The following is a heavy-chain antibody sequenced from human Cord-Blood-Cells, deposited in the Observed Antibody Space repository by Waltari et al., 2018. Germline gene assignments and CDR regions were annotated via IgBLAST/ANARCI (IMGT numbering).Heavy chain of an antibody. CDR3: TTEGDSSSSYYYYYYMDV. V-gene: IGHV3-15*01. D-gene: IGHD6-6*01. CDR1: GFTFSNAW. CDR2: INSKTDGVTT. J-gene: IGHJ6*03. Sequence: EVQLVESGGGLVKPGGSLRLSCAASGFTFSNAWMSWVRQAPGKGLEWVGRINSKTDGVTTDYAAPVKGRFTISRDDSKNTLYLQMNSLKTEDTAVYYCTTEGDSSSSYYYYYYMDVWGKGTTVTVSS.